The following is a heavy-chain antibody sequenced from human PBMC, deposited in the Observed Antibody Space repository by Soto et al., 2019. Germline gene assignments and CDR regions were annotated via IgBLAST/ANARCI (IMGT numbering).Heavy chain of an antibody. V-gene: IGHV3-23*01. CDR1: GFTFSSYA. Sequence: EVQLLESGGGLVQPGGSLRLSCAASGFTFSSYAMSWVRQAPGKGLEWVSAISGSGGSTYYADSVKGRFTISRDNSKNTLYLQMNRLRAEDTAVYYCAKVPTPANSLLWFGELSDYYGMDVWGQGTTVTVAS. CDR3: AKVPTPANSLLWFGELSDYYGMDV. J-gene: IGHJ6*02. CDR2: ISGSGGST. D-gene: IGHD3-10*01.